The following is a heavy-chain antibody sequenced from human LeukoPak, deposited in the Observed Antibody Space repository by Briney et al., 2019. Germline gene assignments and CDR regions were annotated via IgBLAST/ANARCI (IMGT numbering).Heavy chain of an antibody. V-gene: IGHV3-48*03. D-gene: IGHD2-8*01. CDR3: ASYIVQTLDY. Sequence: PGGSLRLSCAASGFTFNSYEMNWVRQAPGKGPEWVSYISNRGTTIYYADSVRGRFTISRDNAKNSLYLQMNSLRAEDTDIYYCASYIVQTLDYWGQGTLVTVSS. CDR1: GFTFNSYE. CDR2: ISNRGTTI. J-gene: IGHJ4*02.